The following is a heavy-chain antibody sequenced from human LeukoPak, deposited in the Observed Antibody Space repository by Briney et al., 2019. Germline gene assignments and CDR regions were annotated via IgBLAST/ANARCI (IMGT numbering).Heavy chain of an antibody. CDR3: ARVRSYYDSSGYFAY. J-gene: IGHJ4*02. CDR1: GFTFSSYS. CDR2: ISYDGSNK. Sequence: GRSLRLSCVASGFTFSSYSMHWVRQAPGKGLEWVAVISYDGSNKYYADSVKGRFTISRDNSKNTLYPQMNSLRAEDTAVYFCARVRSYYDSSGYFAYWGQGTLVTVSS. D-gene: IGHD3-22*01. V-gene: IGHV3-30-3*01.